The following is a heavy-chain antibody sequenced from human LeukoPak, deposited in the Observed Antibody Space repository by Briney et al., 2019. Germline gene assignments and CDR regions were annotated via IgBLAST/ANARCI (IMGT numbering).Heavy chain of an antibody. D-gene: IGHD2-15*01. CDR2: ISAYNGNT. V-gene: IGHV1-18*04. Sequence: ASVKVSCKASGYTFTGYYIHWVRQAPGQGLEWMGWISAYNGNTNYAQKLQGRVTMTTDTSTSTAYMELRSLRSEDTAVYYCARAYAPIVVVVAATHWYFDLWGRGTLVTVSS. CDR3: ARAYAPIVVVVAATHWYFDL. J-gene: IGHJ2*01. CDR1: GYTFTGYY.